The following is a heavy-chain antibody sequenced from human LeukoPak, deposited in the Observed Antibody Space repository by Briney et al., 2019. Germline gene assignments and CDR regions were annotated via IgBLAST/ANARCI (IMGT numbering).Heavy chain of an antibody. CDR1: GGSISSSGYY. D-gene: IGHD6-19*01. CDR3: ARNIAVAGRGDYMDV. Sequence: SETLSLTCTVSGGSISSSGYYGGWIRQPPGKGLEWIGSLYYSGNTYYNPSLKSRVTISVDTSKNQFSLKLSSVTAADTAVYYCARNIAVAGRGDYMDVWGKGTTVTISS. J-gene: IGHJ6*03. CDR2: LYYSGNT. V-gene: IGHV4-39*01.